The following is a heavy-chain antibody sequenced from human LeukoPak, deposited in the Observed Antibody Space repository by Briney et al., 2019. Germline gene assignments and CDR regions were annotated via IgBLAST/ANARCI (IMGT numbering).Heavy chain of an antibody. J-gene: IGHJ4*02. CDR1: GFTFSDYY. CDR3: ARSRSCSSTSCKYFDS. Sequence: GGSLRLSCAASGFTFSDYYMSWIRLAPGKGLEWVSFISIRETTIYYLDSVKGRFTISRDNAKGSLYLQMNNLRAEDTALYFCARSRSCSSTSCKYFDSWGQGTLVTAS. D-gene: IGHD2-2*01. CDR2: ISIRETTI. V-gene: IGHV3-11*01.